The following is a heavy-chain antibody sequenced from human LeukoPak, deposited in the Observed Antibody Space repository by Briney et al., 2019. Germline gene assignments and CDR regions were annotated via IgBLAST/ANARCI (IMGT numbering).Heavy chain of an antibody. Sequence: SETLSLTCAVYGGSFSGYYWSWIHQPPGKGLEWIGEINHSGSTNYNPSLKSRATISVDTSKNQFSLKLSSVTAADTAVYYCATFYRTMVRGVMVAWFDPWGQGTLVTVSS. CDR2: INHSGST. V-gene: IGHV4-34*01. CDR3: ATFYRTMVRGVMVAWFDP. D-gene: IGHD3-10*01. CDR1: GGSFSGYY. J-gene: IGHJ5*02.